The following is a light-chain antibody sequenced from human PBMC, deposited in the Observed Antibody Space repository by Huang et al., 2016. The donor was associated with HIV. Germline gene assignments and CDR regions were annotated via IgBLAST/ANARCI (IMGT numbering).Light chain of an antibody. CDR2: WAS. CDR1: QSVLYSSNSKNY. V-gene: IGKV4-1*01. J-gene: IGKJ2*01. Sequence: DIVMTQSPDSLAVSLGERATINCKSSQSVLYSSNSKNYVAWYQQKPRQPPMLLIYWASTRESGVPDRFSGSGSGTDFTLTISSLQAEDVAVYYCQQYFSTPYTFGQGTELEIK. CDR3: QQYFSTPYT.